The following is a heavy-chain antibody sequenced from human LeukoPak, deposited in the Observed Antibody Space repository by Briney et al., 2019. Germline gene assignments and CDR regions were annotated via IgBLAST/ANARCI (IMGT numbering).Heavy chain of an antibody. CDR1: GYTFTSYD. V-gene: IGHV1-8*01. CDR3: ASLEAPYC. J-gene: IGHJ4*02. CDR2: MNPNSGNT. Sequence: ASVKVSCKASGYTFTSYDINWVRQATGQGLEWMGWMNPNSGNTGYAQKFQGRVTITADKSTSTAYMELSSLRSEDTAVYYCASLEAPYCWGQGTLVTVSS.